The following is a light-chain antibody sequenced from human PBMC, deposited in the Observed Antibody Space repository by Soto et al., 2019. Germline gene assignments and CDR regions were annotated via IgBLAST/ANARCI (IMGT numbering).Light chain of an antibody. J-gene: IGLJ1*01. CDR2: EVN. V-gene: IGLV2-8*01. CDR1: SSDVGGYNY. Sequence: QSVLTQPPSASGSPGQSVAISCTGTSSDVGGYNYVSWYQQHPGKAPKLMIYEVNKRPSGVPDRFSGSKSGNTASLTVSGLQAEYEADYYCSSYAGSSNVFGTGTKGTVL. CDR3: SSYAGSSNV.